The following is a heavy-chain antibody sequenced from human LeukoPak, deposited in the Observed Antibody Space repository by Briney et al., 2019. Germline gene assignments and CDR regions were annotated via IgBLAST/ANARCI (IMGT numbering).Heavy chain of an antibody. V-gene: IGHV3-48*03. J-gene: IGHJ4*02. D-gene: IGHD5-12*01. CDR2: IHSSGTVK. Sequence: GRSLRLSCGVSRVPFSIYEMNWVRQARRKGRGGVSNIHSSGTVKYYSDSVKGRFSISRDNAKSSLYLQMNSLRVEDTAVYYCALLTVASDFDYWGQGALVTVSS. CDR1: RVPFSIYE. CDR3: ALLTVASDFDY.